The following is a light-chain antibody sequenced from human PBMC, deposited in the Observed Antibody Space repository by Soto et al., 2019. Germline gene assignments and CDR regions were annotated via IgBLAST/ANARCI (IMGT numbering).Light chain of an antibody. CDR1: QSVSSSY. Sequence: EIVLTLSPGTLSLSPGERATLSCRASQSVSSSYLAWYQQKPGQAPRLLIYGASSRATGIPDRFSGSGSGTDFTLTISRLEPEDFAVYYCQQYSTSPTFGEGTRLEIK. V-gene: IGKV3-20*01. CDR3: QQYSTSPT. J-gene: IGKJ5*01. CDR2: GAS.